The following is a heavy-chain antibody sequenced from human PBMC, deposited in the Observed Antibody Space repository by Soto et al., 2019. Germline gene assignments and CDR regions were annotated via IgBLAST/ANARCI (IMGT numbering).Heavy chain of an antibody. Sequence: PSETLSLTCTVSGAPFGVSVTSGGWFANPPGKGLEWIGSIYYSGSTYYNPSLKSRVTISVDTSKNQFSLKLSSVTAADTAVYYCARRLLWFGELLYNRFDPWGQRTLVTVSS. CDR2: IYYSGST. D-gene: IGHD3-10*01. J-gene: IGHJ5*02. CDR3: ARRLLWFGELLYNRFDP. CDR1: GAPFGVSVTS. V-gene: IGHV4-39*01.